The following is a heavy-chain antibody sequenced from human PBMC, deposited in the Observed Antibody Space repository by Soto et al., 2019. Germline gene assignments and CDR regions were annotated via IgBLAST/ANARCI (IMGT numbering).Heavy chain of an antibody. CDR1: GYGFTSYY. Sequence: GASVKVSWKAAGYGFTSYYMHWVRQAPGQGLEWMGIINPSGGSTSYAQKFQGRVTMTRDTSTSTVYMELSSLRSEDTAVYYCARGLNINSHFDYWGQGTLVTVSS. D-gene: IGHD1-20*01. CDR3: ARGLNINSHFDY. J-gene: IGHJ4*02. CDR2: INPSGGST. V-gene: IGHV1-46*01.